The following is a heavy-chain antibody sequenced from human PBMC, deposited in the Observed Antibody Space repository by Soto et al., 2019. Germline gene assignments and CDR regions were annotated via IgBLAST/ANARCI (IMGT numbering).Heavy chain of an antibody. CDR1: GGSFSGYY. Sequence: PSETLSLTCAVYGGSFSGYYWSWIRQPPGKGLEWIGEINHSGSTNYNPSLKSRVTISVDTSKNQFSLKLSSVTAADTAVYYCARGLKGVSAAAAGPESVHYFDYWGQGTLVTVSS. D-gene: IGHD6-13*01. V-gene: IGHV4-34*01. CDR3: ARGLKGVSAAAAGPESVHYFDY. J-gene: IGHJ4*02. CDR2: INHSGST.